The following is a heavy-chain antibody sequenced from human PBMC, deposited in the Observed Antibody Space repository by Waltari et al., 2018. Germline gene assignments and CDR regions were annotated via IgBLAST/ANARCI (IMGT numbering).Heavy chain of an antibody. CDR1: GLGFRSYS. J-gene: IGHJ4*02. CDR3: ARDPGSGRFFDY. D-gene: IGHD1-26*01. CDR2: ISSTSSYI. V-gene: IGHV3-21*02. Sequence: EVQLVESGGGLVKPGGSLRLSCSASGLGFRSYSMGWVRQAPGKGLEWISTISSTSSYIFDTDSLRGRFAISRDNARDLLYLQMNSLRAEDTAVYYCARDPGSGRFFDYWGQGILVTVSS.